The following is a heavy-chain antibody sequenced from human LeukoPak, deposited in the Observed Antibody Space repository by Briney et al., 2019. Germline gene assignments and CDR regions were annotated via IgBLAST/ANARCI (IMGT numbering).Heavy chain of an antibody. Sequence: GGSLRLSCAASGFTFSSYAMSWVRQAPGKGLEWVSAISAGSSTYYADSVKGRFTISRDNSKNTLYLQMNSLRAEDTAVYYCAKGGITSPNGINDYWGQGTLVTVSS. CDR2: ISAGSST. CDR3: AKGGITSPNGINDY. CDR1: GFTFSSYA. V-gene: IGHV3-23*01. J-gene: IGHJ4*02. D-gene: IGHD2-2*01.